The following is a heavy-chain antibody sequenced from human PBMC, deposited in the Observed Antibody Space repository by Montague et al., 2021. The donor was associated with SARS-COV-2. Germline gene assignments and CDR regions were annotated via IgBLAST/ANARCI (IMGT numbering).Heavy chain of an antibody. CDR3: ARLESSWWFFDY. CDR1: VSWHSGAD. V-gene: IGHV4-34*01. Sequence: SETLSLTCSGLVSWHSGADRSSTRLNSRHTLNSYADIYYSRNTYYNPSLTSRVTISMDTSESQFSLKMTSVTAADTAVYYCARLESSWWFFDYWGQGTLVTVSS. J-gene: IGHJ4*02. D-gene: IGHD2-8*02. CDR2: IYYSRNT.